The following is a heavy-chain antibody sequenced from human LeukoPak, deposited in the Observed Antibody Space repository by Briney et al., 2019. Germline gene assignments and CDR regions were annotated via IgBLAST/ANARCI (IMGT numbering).Heavy chain of an antibody. V-gene: IGHV3-48*02. CDR3: ATDQRYALDY. Sequence: GGSLRLSCATSGFSFTDYPMNWVRQAPGKGLEWISNIRTTAEGAKYAYYADSVKGRVTISRDDGKNTLYLHMNSLRDDDTAVYYCATDQRYALDYWGQGILVTVSS. J-gene: IGHJ4*02. D-gene: IGHD3-9*01. CDR1: GFSFTDYP. CDR2: IRTTAEGAKYA.